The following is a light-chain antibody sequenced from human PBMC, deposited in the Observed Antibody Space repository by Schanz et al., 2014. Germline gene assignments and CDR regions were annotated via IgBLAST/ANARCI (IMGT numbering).Light chain of an antibody. CDR1: QSVLDRSNNKNY. CDR3: QQYFSTPWT. J-gene: IGKJ1*01. V-gene: IGKV4-1*01. CDR2: WAS. Sequence: DIVMTQSPDSLAVALGERATINCKSSQSVLDRSNNKNYLVWYQQKPGQPPNLLISWASTRESGVPDRFSGSGSGTDFTLTITSLQAEDVAVYYCQQYFSTPWTFGQGTKVEL.